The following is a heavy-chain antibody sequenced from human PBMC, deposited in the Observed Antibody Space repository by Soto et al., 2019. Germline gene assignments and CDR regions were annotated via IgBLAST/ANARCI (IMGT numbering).Heavy chain of an antibody. Sequence: ASVKVSCKASGYTFSSYGISWVRQAPGQGLEWMGWISAYNGNTKYAQKLQGRVTMTTDTSTSTAYMELRSLRSDDTAVYYCARIPYDSSGQRAFHIWGQGTMVTVSS. CDR3: ARIPYDSSGQRAFHI. D-gene: IGHD3-22*01. CDR1: GYTFSSYG. V-gene: IGHV1-18*04. J-gene: IGHJ3*02. CDR2: ISAYNGNT.